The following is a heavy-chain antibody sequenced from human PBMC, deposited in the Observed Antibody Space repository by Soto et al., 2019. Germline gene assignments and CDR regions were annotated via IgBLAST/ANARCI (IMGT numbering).Heavy chain of an antibody. D-gene: IGHD2-2*01. CDR2: INPETGAT. Sequence: ASVKVSCKASGYTFTGYYVHWVREAPGQGLEWMGWINPETGATSYAQKFQGRVTLSRDTPINTAYLELSNLTFDDAAVYFCARERYQVISDGMDVWGQGTTVTVSS. V-gene: IGHV1-2*02. CDR3: ARERYQVISDGMDV. CDR1: GYTFTGYY. J-gene: IGHJ6*02.